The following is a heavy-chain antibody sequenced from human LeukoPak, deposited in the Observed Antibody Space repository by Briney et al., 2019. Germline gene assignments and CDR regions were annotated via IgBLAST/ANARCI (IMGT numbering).Heavy chain of an antibody. CDR2: ISYDGSNK. CDR3: ARVGQQLVRGVDYYYYGMDV. J-gene: IGHJ6*02. V-gene: IGHV3-30-3*01. D-gene: IGHD6-13*01. Sequence: GRSLRLSCAASGFTFSSYAMHWVRQAPGKGLEWVAVISYDGSNKYYADSVKGRFTISRDNSKNTLYLQMNSLRAEDTAVYYCARVGQQLVRGVDYYYYGMDVWGQGTTVTVSS. CDR1: GFTFSSYA.